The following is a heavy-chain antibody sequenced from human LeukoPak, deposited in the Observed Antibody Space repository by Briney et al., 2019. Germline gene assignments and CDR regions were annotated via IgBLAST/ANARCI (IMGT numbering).Heavy chain of an antibody. CDR3: AKMVHTEQWLVPFDY. CDR2: ISGSGGST. CDR1: GFTFSNFA. Sequence: QPGGSLRLSCAASGFTFSNFAMNWVRQAPGKGLEWVSTISGSGGSTYYADSVKGRFTIPRDNSKNTLYLQMNSLRAEDTAVYYCAKMVHTEQWLVPFDYWGQGTLVTVSS. D-gene: IGHD6-19*01. J-gene: IGHJ4*02. V-gene: IGHV3-23*01.